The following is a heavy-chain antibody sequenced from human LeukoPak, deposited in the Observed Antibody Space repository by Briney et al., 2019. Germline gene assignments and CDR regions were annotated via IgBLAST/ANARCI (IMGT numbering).Heavy chain of an antibody. J-gene: IGHJ5*02. CDR3: ARDKGGSDIVVGVAATVPRSGFDP. Sequence: PSETLSLTCTVSGGSISSSSYYWGWIRQPPGKGLEWIGSIYYSGSTYYNPSLTSRVTISVDTSKNQFSLTLSSVTAADTAVYYCARDKGGSDIVVGVAATVPRSGFDPWGQGTLVTVSS. D-gene: IGHD2-15*01. CDR1: GGSISSSSYY. CDR2: IYYSGST. V-gene: IGHV4-39*07.